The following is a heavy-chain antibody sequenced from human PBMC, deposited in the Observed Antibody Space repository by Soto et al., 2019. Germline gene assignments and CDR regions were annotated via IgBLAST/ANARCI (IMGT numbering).Heavy chain of an antibody. J-gene: IGHJ4*02. CDR3: AGVIGGDSEYYFDF. D-gene: IGHD2-21*02. CDR2: IYYSGRT. V-gene: IGHV4-31*03. CDR1: GVSISSGGYY. Sequence: ASETLSLTCTVSGVSISSGGYYWSWIRQHPGKGLEWIGNIYYSGRTYYNPSLKSRVILSVDTSKNHFSLTLRSVTAADSAMYYCAGVIGGDSEYYFDFWGQGALVTVSS.